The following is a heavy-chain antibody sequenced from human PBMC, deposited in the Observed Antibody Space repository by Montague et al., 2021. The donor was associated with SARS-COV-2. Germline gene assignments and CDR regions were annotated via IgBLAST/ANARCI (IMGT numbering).Heavy chain of an antibody. CDR2: IHHISGT. CDR1: GDSMSSNNW. CDR3: ATVVGGCSASRCYSYN. J-gene: IGHJ4*02. D-gene: IGHD2-21*02. V-gene: IGHV4-4*02. Sequence: SETLSLTCAVSGDSMSSNNWWTWVRQSPGKGLEWSGDIHHISGTNYNPSLNRRVSISVDTSRNQFSLNLTSVTAADTAFYYCATVVGGCSASRCYSYNWGRGTLVTVSS.